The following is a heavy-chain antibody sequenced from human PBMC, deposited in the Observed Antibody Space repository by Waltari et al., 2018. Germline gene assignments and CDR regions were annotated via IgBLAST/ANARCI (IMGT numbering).Heavy chain of an antibody. Sequence: EVQLVESGGGLVQPGGSLRLSCAASGFTFSSYAMSWVRQAPGKGLEWVSAISGSGGSTYYADSVKGRFTISRDNSKNTLYLQMNSLRAEDTAVYYCAKEVVVLRYFDWGAFDIWGQGTMVTVSS. D-gene: IGHD3-9*01. CDR1: GFTFSSYA. CDR3: AKEVVVLRYFDWGAFDI. V-gene: IGHV3-23*04. CDR2: ISGSGGST. J-gene: IGHJ3*02.